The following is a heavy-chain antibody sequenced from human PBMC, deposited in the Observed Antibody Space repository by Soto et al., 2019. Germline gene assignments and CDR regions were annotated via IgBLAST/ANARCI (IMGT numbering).Heavy chain of an antibody. CDR1: GFTFTSSA. V-gene: IGHV1-58*01. D-gene: IGHD1-26*01. CDR2: IVVGSGNT. CDR3: AKRGFEGLMGATTIDY. Sequence: GASVKVSCKASGFTFTSSAVQWVRQARGQRLEWIGWIVVGSGNTNYAQKFQERVTITRDMSTSTAYMEPSSLRAEDTAVYYCAKRGFEGLMGATTIDYWGQGTLVTVSS. J-gene: IGHJ4*02.